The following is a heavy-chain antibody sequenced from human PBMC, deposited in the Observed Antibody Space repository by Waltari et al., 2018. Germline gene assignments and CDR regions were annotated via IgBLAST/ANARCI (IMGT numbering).Heavy chain of an antibody. CDR3: AGGPLWSGYPSNWFDP. D-gene: IGHD3-3*01. V-gene: IGHV4-4*07. CDR1: GGSISSYY. Sequence: QVQLQESGPGLVKPSETLSLTCTVSGGSISSYYWSWIRQPAGKGLEWIGRIYTSGSTNYNPSLKSRVTMSVDTSKNQFSLKLSSVTAADTAVYYWAGGPLWSGYPSNWFDPWGQGTLVTVSS. J-gene: IGHJ5*02. CDR2: IYTSGST.